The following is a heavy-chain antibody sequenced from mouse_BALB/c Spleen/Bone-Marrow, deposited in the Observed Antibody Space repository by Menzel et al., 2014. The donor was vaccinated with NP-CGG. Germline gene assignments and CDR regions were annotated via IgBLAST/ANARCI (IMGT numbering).Heavy chain of an antibody. D-gene: IGHD1-1*01. J-gene: IGHJ1*01. CDR1: GYTFSRYW. Sequence: VKLMESGAELMKPGASVKISCKATGYTFSRYWIEWVKQRPGHGLEWIGEILPGSGSTNYNEKFKGKATFTADTSSNTAYMHLSSLTSEDSAVYYCARWGYGSSYVGYFDVWGAGTTVTVSS. V-gene: IGHV1-9*01. CDR3: ARWGYGSSYVGYFDV. CDR2: ILPGSGST.